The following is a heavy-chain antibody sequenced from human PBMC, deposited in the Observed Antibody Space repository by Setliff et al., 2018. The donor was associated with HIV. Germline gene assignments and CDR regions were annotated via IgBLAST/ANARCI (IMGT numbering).Heavy chain of an antibody. J-gene: IGHJ5*02. D-gene: IGHD3-10*01. CDR1: GGSISSGTNY. CDR2: IYSSGST. Sequence: SETLSLTCSVSGGSISSGTNYWSWIRQPAGKGLEWIGRIYSSGSTNYNPSLKSRVTISVDTSKNQFSLKLSSVTAADTAVYYCATYADRESNRFDPWGQGILVTVSS. CDR3: ATYADRESNRFDP. V-gene: IGHV4-61*02.